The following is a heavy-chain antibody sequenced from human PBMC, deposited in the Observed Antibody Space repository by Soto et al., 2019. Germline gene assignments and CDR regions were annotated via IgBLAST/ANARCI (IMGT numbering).Heavy chain of an antibody. D-gene: IGHD2-15*01. V-gene: IGHV3-23*01. CDR1: GFTFSSYA. CDR2: ISGSGGST. Sequence: EVQLLESGGGLVQPGGSLRLSCAASGFTFSSYAMSWVRQAPGKGLEWVSAISGSGGSTYYADSVKGRFAISRDNSQDTLYLQMNSLRAEDTAVYYCAKGITPVAATQYYFDYWGQGTLVTVSS. CDR3: AKGITPVAATQYYFDY. J-gene: IGHJ4*02.